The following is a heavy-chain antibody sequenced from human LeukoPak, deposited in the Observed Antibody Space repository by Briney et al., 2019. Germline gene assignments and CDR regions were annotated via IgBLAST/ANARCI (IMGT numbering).Heavy chain of an antibody. D-gene: IGHD3-3*01. CDR3: ARRENDFWSGYFGYFDY. Sequence: SETLSLTCAVYGGSFSSYYWGWIRQPPGKGLEWIGSIYYSGSTYYNPSLKSRVTISVDTSKNQFSLKLSSVTAADTAVYYCARRENDFWSGYFGYFDYWGQGTLVTVSS. CDR1: GGSFSSYY. J-gene: IGHJ4*02. V-gene: IGHV4-39*01. CDR2: IYYSGST.